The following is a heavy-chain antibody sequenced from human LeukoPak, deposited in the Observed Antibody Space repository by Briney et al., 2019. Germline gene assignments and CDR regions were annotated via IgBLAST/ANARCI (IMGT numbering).Heavy chain of an antibody. J-gene: IGHJ5*02. CDR1: GFTFSSFG. D-gene: IGHD1-7*01. V-gene: IGHV3-33*01. CDR3: VRGVGVSRFNYLDP. CDR2: IWYDASNK. Sequence: GGSLRLSCAASGFTFSSFGMHWVRQAPGKGLEWVAVIWYDASNKYYVDSVKGRFTISRDNSKNTLYLQMDSLRDDDTAVYYCVRGVGVSRFNYLDPWGQGTLVIVSS.